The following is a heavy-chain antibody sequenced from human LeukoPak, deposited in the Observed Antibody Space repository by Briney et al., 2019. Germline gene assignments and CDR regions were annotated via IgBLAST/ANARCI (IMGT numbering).Heavy chain of an antibody. CDR3: AIKEGGHDYGAKGDY. CDR1: GYTFTSYA. J-gene: IGHJ4*02. D-gene: IGHD4-17*01. Sequence: SVKVSCKASGYTFTSYAMNWVRQAPGQGLEWMGGIIPIFGTANYAQKFQGRVTITADESTSTAYMELSSLRSEDTAVYYCAIKEGGHDYGAKGDYWGQGTLVTVSS. V-gene: IGHV1-69*01. CDR2: IIPIFGTA.